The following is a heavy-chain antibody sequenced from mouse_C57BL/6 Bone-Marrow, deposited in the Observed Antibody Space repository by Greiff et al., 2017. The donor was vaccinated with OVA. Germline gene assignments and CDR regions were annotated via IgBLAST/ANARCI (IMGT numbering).Heavy chain of an antibody. CDR2: ISDGGSYT. V-gene: IGHV5-4*01. Sequence: EVMLVESGGGLVKPGGSLKLSCAASGFTFSSYAMSWVRQTPEKRLEWVATISDGGSYTYYPDNVKGRFTISRDNAKNNLYLQMSHLKSEDTAMYYCARDGRSPYDGYPWFAYWGQGTLVTVSA. CDR3: ARDGRSPYDGYPWFAY. D-gene: IGHD2-3*01. CDR1: GFTFSSYA. J-gene: IGHJ3*01.